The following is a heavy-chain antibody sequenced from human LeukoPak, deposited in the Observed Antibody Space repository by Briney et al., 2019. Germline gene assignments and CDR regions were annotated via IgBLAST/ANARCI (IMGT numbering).Heavy chain of an antibody. CDR3: ARGRSDYYDSSGLGDY. CDR1: GGSLSGYY. V-gene: IGHV4-34*01. CDR2: INHSGST. D-gene: IGHD3-22*01. J-gene: IGHJ4*02. Sequence: PSETLSLTCAVYGGSLSGYYWSWIRQPPGKGLNRIGEINHSGSTNYNPSLKSRVTISVDTSKNQFSLKLSSVTAADTAVYYCARGRSDYYDSSGLGDYWGQGTLVTVSS.